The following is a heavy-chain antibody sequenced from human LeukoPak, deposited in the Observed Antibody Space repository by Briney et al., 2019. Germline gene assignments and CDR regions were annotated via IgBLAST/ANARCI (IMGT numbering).Heavy chain of an antibody. D-gene: IGHD1-26*01. CDR2: ISAYNGNT. Sequence: GASVKVSCKASGYTFTSYGISWVRQAPGQGLEWMGWISAYNGNTIYALKLQGRVTMTTDTSTSTAYMELRSLRSDDTAVYYCARDPGRAGSYYYVGMDVWGQGTTVTVSS. CDR1: GYTFTSYG. CDR3: ARDPGRAGSYYYVGMDV. J-gene: IGHJ6*02. V-gene: IGHV1-18*01.